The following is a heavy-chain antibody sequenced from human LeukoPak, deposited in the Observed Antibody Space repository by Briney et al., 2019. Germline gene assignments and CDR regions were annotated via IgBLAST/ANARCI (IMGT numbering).Heavy chain of an antibody. CDR1: GGSISSGDYY. CDR2: IYYSGST. D-gene: IGHD2-2*01. V-gene: IGHV4-30-4*01. J-gene: IGHJ4*02. Sequence: SETLSLTCTVSGGSISSGDYYWRWIRQPPGKGLEWIGYIYYSGSTYYNPSLKSRVTISVDTSKNQFSLKLSSVTAADTAVYYCAGNGVPAAAFDYWGQGTLVTVSS. CDR3: AGNGVPAAAFDY.